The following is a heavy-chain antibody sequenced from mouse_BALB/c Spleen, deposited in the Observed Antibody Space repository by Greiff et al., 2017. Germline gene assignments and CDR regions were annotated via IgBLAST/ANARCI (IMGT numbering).Heavy chain of an antibody. D-gene: IGHD4-1*01. V-gene: IGHV1S81*02. CDR2: INPSNGRT. CDR3: ARQSLTGPYAMDY. CDR1: GYTFTSYW. Sequence: VQLQQPGAELVKPGASVKLSCKASGYTFTSYWMHWVKQRPGQGLEWIGEINPSNGRTNYNEKFKSKATLTVDKSSSTAYMQLSSLTSEDSAVYYCARQSLTGPYAMDYWGQGTSVTVSS. J-gene: IGHJ4*01.